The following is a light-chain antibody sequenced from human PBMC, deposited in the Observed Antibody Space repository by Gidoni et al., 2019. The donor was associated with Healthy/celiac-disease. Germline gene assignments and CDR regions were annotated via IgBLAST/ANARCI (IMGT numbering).Light chain of an antibody. CDR2: KAS. CDR1: QSISSW. Sequence: DSKMTQSPSTLSASVGDRVTITCRASQSISSWLAWYQQKPGKAPKLLIYKASSLESGVPSRFSGSGSVTEFTLSISSLQPDDFATYYCQQYNSYSITFXQXTRLEIK. V-gene: IGKV1-5*03. J-gene: IGKJ5*01. CDR3: QQYNSYSIT.